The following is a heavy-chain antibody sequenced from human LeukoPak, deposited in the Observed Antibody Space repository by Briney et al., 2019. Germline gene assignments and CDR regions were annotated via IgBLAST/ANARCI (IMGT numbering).Heavy chain of an antibody. D-gene: IGHD2-21*02. CDR3: AKDRDEGREGVTYFDN. V-gene: IGHV3-20*04. CDR2: INWNGDNT. CDR1: GFSFDDHA. J-gene: IGHJ4*02. Sequence: PGGSLRLSCAASGFSFDDHAMHWVRQAPGKGLEWVSGINWNGDNTNYADSLKGRFTISRDNSKNTLYLHMNYLRVEDTAFYYCAKDRDEGREGVTYFDNWGPGTLVTVSS.